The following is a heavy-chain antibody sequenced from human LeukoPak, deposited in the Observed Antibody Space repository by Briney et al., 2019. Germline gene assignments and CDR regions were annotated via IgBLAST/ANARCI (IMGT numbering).Heavy chain of an antibody. CDR1: GGSISSDSYY. V-gene: IGHV4-39*01. CDR2: IYYSGST. D-gene: IGHD6-19*01. J-gene: IGHJ4*02. CDR3: ASQAVAGLSEGY. Sequence: PSETLSHTCTVSGGSISSDSYYWAWIRQPPGKGLEWVASIYYSGSTYYNPSLKSRVTISVDTSRNQFSLKLSSVTAADTAVYYCASQAVAGLSEGYWGQGTLVAVSS.